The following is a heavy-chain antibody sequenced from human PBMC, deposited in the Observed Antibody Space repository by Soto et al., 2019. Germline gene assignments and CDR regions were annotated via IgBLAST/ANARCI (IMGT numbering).Heavy chain of an antibody. V-gene: IGHV3-48*01. CDR3: ARDLYAGTGYYTEFDY. J-gene: IGHJ4*02. D-gene: IGHD3-3*01. Sequence: GGSLRLSCAASGFTFSSYSMNWVRQAPGKGLEWVSYISSSSSTIYYADSVKGRFTISRDNAKNSLYLQMNSLRAEDTAVYYCARDLYAGTGYYTEFDYWGQGTLVTVSS. CDR1: GFTFSSYS. CDR2: ISSSSSTI.